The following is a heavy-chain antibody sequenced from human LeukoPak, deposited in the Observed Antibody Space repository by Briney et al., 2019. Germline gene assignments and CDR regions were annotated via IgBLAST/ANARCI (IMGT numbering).Heavy chain of an antibody. D-gene: IGHD3-10*01. Sequence: PSETLSLTCTVSNGSFNSGDYFWNWLRQTPGKGLEWIGSVHHTGSTYYNPSLRSRVSISVDKSTNHISLEVTSVTAADTAVYYCARDWGFGDSEDWFDPWGQGTLVTVSS. J-gene: IGHJ5*02. CDR2: VHHTGST. CDR3: ARDWGFGDSEDWFDP. CDR1: NGSFNSGDYF. V-gene: IGHV4-39*07.